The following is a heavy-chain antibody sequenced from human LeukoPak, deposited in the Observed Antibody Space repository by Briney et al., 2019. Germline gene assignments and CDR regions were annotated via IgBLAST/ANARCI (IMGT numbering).Heavy chain of an antibody. CDR2: ISWDGGKT. Sequence: GGSLRLSCAASGFTFDDYAMHWVRQAPGKGLEWVSLISWDGGKTFYADSVKGRFTISKDNTKNSLCLQMNSLRNEDTGLYYCASIQGFDWSADGFDIWGQGTMVTVSS. CDR3: ASIQGFDWSADGFDI. J-gene: IGHJ3*02. V-gene: IGHV3-43*01. D-gene: IGHD3-9*01. CDR1: GFTFDDYA.